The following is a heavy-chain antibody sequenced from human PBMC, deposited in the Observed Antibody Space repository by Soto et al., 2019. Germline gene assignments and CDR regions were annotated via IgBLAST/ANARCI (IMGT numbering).Heavy chain of an antibody. CDR2: IWYDGSNK. Sequence: PGGSLRLSCAASGFTFSSYGMHWVRQAPGKGLEWVAVIWYDGSNKYYADSVKGRFTISRDNSKNTLYLQMNSLRAEDTAVYYCARVPPGLRYFDWLAGGGMDVWGQGTTVTVS. J-gene: IGHJ6*02. V-gene: IGHV3-33*01. CDR3: ARVPPGLRYFDWLAGGGMDV. CDR1: GFTFSSYG. D-gene: IGHD3-9*01.